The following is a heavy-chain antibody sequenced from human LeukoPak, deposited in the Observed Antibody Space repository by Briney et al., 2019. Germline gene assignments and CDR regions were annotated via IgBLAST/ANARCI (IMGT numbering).Heavy chain of an antibody. Sequence: PGRSLRLSCAASGFTFSSYAMHWVRQAPGKGLEWVAIISYDGSDKYYADSVKGRFTISRDNSKNRLYLQMNSLRVEDTAVYYCARLESSFGGYGLYFDFWGQGTLVTVSS. CDR3: ARLESSFGGYGLYFDF. CDR1: GFTFSSYA. V-gene: IGHV3-30*14. J-gene: IGHJ4*02. D-gene: IGHD5-12*01. CDR2: ISYDGSDK.